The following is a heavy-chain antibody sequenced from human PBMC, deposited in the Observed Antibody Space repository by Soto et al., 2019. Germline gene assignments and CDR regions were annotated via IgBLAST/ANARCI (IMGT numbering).Heavy chain of an antibody. V-gene: IGHV1-69*11. J-gene: IGHJ6*02. CDR2: IVPSLDTT. Sequence: ASVKVSCKASGGTFSSSGFSWVRQAPGQGLEWMGMIVPSLDTTNYAQKFQARVTITADEVTSTAYMELRSLRSEDAAVYYCARWPQPRYTADPYAVDVWGQGTRVTVSS. CDR3: ARWPQPRYTADPYAVDV. D-gene: IGHD3-16*02. CDR1: GGTFSSSG.